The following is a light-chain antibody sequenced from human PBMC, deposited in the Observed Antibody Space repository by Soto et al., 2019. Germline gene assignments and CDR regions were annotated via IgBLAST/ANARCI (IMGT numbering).Light chain of an antibody. V-gene: IGKV3-15*01. Sequence: EIVMTQSPATLSVSPGERATLSCRASQSVSSNLAWYQQKPGQAPRLLIYGASTRATGIPARFSGSGSGTEFPLTVSSLQSEAFAVYYCQQYHNWPLWTFGQGTKVEIK. CDR2: GAS. J-gene: IGKJ1*01. CDR3: QQYHNWPLWT. CDR1: QSVSSN.